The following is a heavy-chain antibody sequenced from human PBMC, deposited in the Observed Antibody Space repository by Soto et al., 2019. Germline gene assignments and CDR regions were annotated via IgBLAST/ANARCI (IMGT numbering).Heavy chain of an antibody. CDR1: GGSFSGYY. D-gene: IGHD2-15*01. V-gene: IGHV4-34*01. CDR3: ARAQWDIVVVVAASKGAFDI. CDR2: INHSGST. Sequence: QVQLQQWGAGLLKPSETLSLTCAVYGGSFSGYYWSWIRQPPGKGLEWIGEINHSGSTNYNPSLKSRVTKSIDAYNNKFSLKLSYVTAADKAVYYCARAQWDIVVVVAASKGAFDIWGQGTMVTVSS. J-gene: IGHJ3*02.